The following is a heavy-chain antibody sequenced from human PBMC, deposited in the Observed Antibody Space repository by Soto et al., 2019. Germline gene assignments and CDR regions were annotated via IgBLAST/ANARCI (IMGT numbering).Heavy chain of an antibody. V-gene: IGHV1-69*13. CDR2: IIPIFGTA. Sequence: SVKVSCKASGGTFSSYAISWVRQAPGQGLEWMGGIIPIFGTANYAQKFQGRVTITADESTSTAYMELSSLRSEDTAVYYCARSYYDFWSGQPYFYYYGMDVWGQGTTVTVSS. J-gene: IGHJ6*02. CDR3: ARSYYDFWSGQPYFYYYGMDV. CDR1: GGTFSSYA. D-gene: IGHD3-3*01.